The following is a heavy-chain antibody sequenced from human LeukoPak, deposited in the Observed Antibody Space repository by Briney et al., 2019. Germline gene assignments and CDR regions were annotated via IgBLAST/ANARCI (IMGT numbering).Heavy chain of an antibody. D-gene: IGHD2-15*01. CDR1: GGSISSYY. Sequence: PSETLSLTCTVTGGSISSYYWSWIRQPAGKGLEWIGRIYGSGNTTYNPSLRSRVTMSVDTSKNHFSLKLTSVTAADTAVYYCARGFLLWHFDLGGRGTLVPVSS. CDR3: ARGFLLWHFDL. CDR2: IYGSGNT. J-gene: IGHJ2*01. V-gene: IGHV4-4*07.